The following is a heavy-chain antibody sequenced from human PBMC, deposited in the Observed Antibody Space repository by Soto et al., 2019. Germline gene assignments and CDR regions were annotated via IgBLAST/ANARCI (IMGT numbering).Heavy chain of an antibody. V-gene: IGHV4-34*12. CDR3: ARPHYDSNTFYYYFDY. D-gene: IGHD3-22*01. CDR1: GGSFSGYS. Sequence: QVLLQQWGAGLLKPSETLSLTCAVYGGSFSGYSWSWIRQPPGKGLEWIGEIFLGGSTNYSPSLKSRVTISVDTSKNHFYLVLCSVTDADKAVYYCARPHYDSNTFYYYFDYWGQGTLVTVSS. CDR2: IFLGGST. J-gene: IGHJ4*02.